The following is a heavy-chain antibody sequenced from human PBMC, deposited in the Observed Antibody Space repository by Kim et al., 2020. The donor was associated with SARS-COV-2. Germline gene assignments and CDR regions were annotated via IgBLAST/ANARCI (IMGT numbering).Heavy chain of an antibody. V-gene: IGHV1-3*01. Sequence: NTKYSQKFQGRVTITRDTSASTAYMGLSSLRSEDTAVYYCARAAAGSFDYWGQGTLVTVSS. D-gene: IGHD6-13*01. CDR2: NT. J-gene: IGHJ4*02. CDR3: ARAAAGSFDY.